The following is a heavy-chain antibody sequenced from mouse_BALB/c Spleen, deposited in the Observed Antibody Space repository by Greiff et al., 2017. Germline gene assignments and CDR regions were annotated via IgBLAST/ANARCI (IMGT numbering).Heavy chain of an antibody. CDR2: IRNKANGYTT. D-gene: IGHD2-10*01. CDR1: GFTFTDYY. CDR3: ARDKTYYGNYGFAY. J-gene: IGHJ3*01. V-gene: IGHV7-3*02. Sequence: EVKLVESGGGLVQPGGSLRLSCATSGFTFTDYYMSWVRQPPGKALEWLGFIRNKANGYTTEYSASVKGRFTISRDNSQSILYLQMNTLRAEDSATYYCARDKTYYGNYGFAYWGQGTLVTVSA.